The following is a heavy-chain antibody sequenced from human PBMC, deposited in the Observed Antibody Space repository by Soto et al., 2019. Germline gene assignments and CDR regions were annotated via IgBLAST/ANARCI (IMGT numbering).Heavy chain of an antibody. Sequence: SLRLSCAASGFTFSDYYMSWIRQAPGKGLEWVSYISSSSNTIYYADSVKGRFTISRDNARNSLYLQMDSLRAEDTAVYYCARGRCVRCGVDVWGKGTTVTVSS. D-gene: IGHD4-17*01. V-gene: IGHV3-11*01. CDR1: GFTFSDYY. J-gene: IGHJ6*04. CDR3: ARGRCVRCGVDV. CDR2: ISSSSNTI.